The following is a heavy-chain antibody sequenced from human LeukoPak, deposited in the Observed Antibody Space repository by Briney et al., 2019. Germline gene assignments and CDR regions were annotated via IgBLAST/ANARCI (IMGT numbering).Heavy chain of an antibody. CDR3: ARVSGSYEDY. CDR1: GDSISSYY. V-gene: IGHV4-59*08. Sequence: SETLSLTCTVSGDSISSYYWSWIRQPPGKGLEWIGYIYYSGSTNYNPSLKSRVTISVDTSKNQFSLKLTSVTAADTAVYYCARVSGSYEDYWGQGTLVTVSS. CDR2: IYYSGST. D-gene: IGHD3-16*01. J-gene: IGHJ4*02.